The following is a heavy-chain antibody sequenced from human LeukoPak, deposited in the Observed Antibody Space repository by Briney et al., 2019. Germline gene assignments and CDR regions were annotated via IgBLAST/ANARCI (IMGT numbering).Heavy chain of an antibody. CDR1: GFRFTSYW. V-gene: IGHV5-51*01. CDR3: ARVGRVGSYYYGMDV. Sequence: GESLKISCMGSGFRFTSYWVGWVRQMPGKGLEWMGIIYPGDSDTRYSPSFQGQVTISADKSISTAYLQWSSLKASDTAMYYCARVGRVGSYYYGMDVWGQGTTVTVSS. D-gene: IGHD3-10*01. J-gene: IGHJ6*02. CDR2: IYPGDSDT.